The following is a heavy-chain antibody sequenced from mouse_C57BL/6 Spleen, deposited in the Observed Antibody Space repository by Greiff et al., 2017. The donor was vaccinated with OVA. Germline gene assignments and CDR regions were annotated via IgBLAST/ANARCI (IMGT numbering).Heavy chain of an antibody. CDR2: INPSSGYT. D-gene: IGHD1-3*01. Sequence: QVQLKESGAELARPGASVTMSCKASGYTFTSYTMHWVNQRPGQGLAWIGYINPSSGYTKYNQKFKDKATLAVDKSSSTAYMHLSSLTSEDSADYYCARDILDVDYWGQGTTLTVSS. V-gene: IGHV1-4*01. CDR3: ARDILDVDY. J-gene: IGHJ2*01. CDR1: GYTFTSYT.